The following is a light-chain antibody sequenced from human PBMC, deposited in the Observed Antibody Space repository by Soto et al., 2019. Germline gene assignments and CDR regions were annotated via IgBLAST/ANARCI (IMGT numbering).Light chain of an antibody. CDR1: SSDVGGYNY. CDR2: DVT. Sequence: QSALTQPASVSGSPGQSITISCTGTSSDVGGYNYVSWYQQHPGKAPKLMIYDVTNRPSGVSNRFSGSKSGNTASLTISALHAEDADDDYCCSYNASNTFVFGGGTKLTVL. J-gene: IGLJ2*01. CDR3: CSYNASNTFV. V-gene: IGLV2-14*01.